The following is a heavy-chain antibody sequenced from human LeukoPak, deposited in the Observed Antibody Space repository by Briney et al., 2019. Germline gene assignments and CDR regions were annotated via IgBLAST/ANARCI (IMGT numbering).Heavy chain of an antibody. CDR3: ASPPIHYYDSSGYPYYFDY. Sequence: SVKVSCKASGGTFSSYAISWVRQAPGQGLEWMGGIIPIFGTANYAQKFQGRVTITADESTSTAYMERSSLRSEDTAVYYCASPPIHYYDSSGYPYYFDYWGQGTLVTVSS. J-gene: IGHJ4*02. CDR2: IIPIFGTA. CDR1: GGTFSSYA. D-gene: IGHD3-22*01. V-gene: IGHV1-69*01.